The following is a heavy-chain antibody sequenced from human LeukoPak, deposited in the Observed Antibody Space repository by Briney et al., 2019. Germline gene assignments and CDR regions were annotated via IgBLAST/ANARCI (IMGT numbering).Heavy chain of an antibody. CDR1: GGXFSNYA. CDR3: ARDLGDSFDY. Sequence: ASVKVPCKASGGXFSNYAISWVRQAPGQGLEWMGGIIPIFGTASYAQKFQGRVTITADESTSTAYMELSSLRSEDTAVYYCARDLGDSFDYWGQGTLVTVSS. J-gene: IGHJ4*02. CDR2: IIPIFGTA. V-gene: IGHV1-69*13. D-gene: IGHD3-10*01.